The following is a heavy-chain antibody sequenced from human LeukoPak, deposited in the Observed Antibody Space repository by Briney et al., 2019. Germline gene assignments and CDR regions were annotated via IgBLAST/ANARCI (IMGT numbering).Heavy chain of an antibody. V-gene: IGHV3-53*01. CDR3: AKGRGYGSGSFDY. D-gene: IGHD3-10*01. CDR2: IYSGGST. CDR1: GFTVSSNY. J-gene: IGHJ4*02. Sequence: QTGGSLRLSCAASGFTVSSNYMSWVRQAPGKGLEWVSVIYSGGSTYYADSVKGRFTISRDNSKNTLYLQMNSLRAEDTAVYYCAKGRGYGSGSFDYWGQGTLVTVSS.